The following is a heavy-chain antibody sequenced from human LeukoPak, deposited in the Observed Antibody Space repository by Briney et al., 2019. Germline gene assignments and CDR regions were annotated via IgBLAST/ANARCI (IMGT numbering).Heavy chain of an antibody. V-gene: IGHV3-30*18. D-gene: IGHD2-15*01. CDR3: AKRSQGSRFDY. Sequence: GGSLRLSCAASGFTFSSYGMHWVRQAPGKGLEWVAVISYDGSNKYYADSVKGRFTISRDNSKNTLCLQMSSLRAEDTAVYYCAKRSQGSRFDYWGQGTLVTVSS. CDR1: GFTFSSYG. CDR2: ISYDGSNK. J-gene: IGHJ4*02.